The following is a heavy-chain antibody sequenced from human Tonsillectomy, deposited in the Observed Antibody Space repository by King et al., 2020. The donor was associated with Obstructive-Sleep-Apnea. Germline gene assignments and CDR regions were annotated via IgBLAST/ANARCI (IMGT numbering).Heavy chain of an antibody. V-gene: IGHV4-59*08. D-gene: IGHD6-19*01. CDR3: AGHDSSGWYYFDH. Sequence: VQLQESGPGLVKPSETLSLTCTVSGGSMSSYYWSWIRQPPGKGLEWIGYMYYSGSTNYNPSLKSRATISVDTSKNQFSLKLSSVTAADTAVYYCAGHDSSGWYYFDHWGQGALVTVSS. CDR2: MYYSGST. J-gene: IGHJ4*02. CDR1: GGSMSSYY.